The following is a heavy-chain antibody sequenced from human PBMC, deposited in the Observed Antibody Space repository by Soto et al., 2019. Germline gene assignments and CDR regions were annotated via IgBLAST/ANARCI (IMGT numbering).Heavy chain of an antibody. CDR2: IWYDGSNK. Sequence: GGSLRLSCAASGFTFSSYAMHWVRQAPGKGLEWVAVIWYDGSNKYYADSVKGRFTISRDNSKNTLYLQMNSLRAEDTAVYYCAKDIVGDKYYYYGMDVWGQGTTVTVSS. J-gene: IGHJ6*02. D-gene: IGHD1-26*01. CDR3: AKDIVGDKYYYYGMDV. CDR1: GFTFSSYA. V-gene: IGHV3-30*02.